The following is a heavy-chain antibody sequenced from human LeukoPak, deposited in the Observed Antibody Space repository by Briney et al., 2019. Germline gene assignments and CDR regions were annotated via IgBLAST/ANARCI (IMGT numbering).Heavy chain of an antibody. CDR2: ISGSGGST. Sequence: GGSLRLSCAASGFTFSSYAMSWVRQAPGKGLEWVSAISGSGGSTYYADSVKGRFTISRDNSKNTLYLQMNSLRAEDTAVYYCAKDLTYYDFWSGRPSYYYGMDVWGQGTTVTVSS. V-gene: IGHV3-23*01. CDR1: GFTFSSYA. CDR3: AKDLTYYDFWSGRPSYYYGMDV. D-gene: IGHD3-3*01. J-gene: IGHJ6*02.